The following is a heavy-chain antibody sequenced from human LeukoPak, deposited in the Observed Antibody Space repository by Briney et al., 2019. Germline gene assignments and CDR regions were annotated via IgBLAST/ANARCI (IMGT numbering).Heavy chain of an antibody. D-gene: IGHD6-19*01. CDR2: TYYKSAWYN. CDR1: GDSVSRDSIA. Sequence: SQTLSLTCVISGDSVSRDSIAWNWIRQSPLRGLEWLGRTYYKSAWYNDYSVSVKGRMTINPDTSKNQFSLQLNSVTPEDTAVYYCARGTGWPQFDYWGQGTLVTVSS. J-gene: IGHJ4*02. CDR3: ARGTGWPQFDY. V-gene: IGHV6-1*01.